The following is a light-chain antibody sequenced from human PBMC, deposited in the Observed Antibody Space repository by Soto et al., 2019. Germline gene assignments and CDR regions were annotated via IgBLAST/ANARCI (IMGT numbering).Light chain of an antibody. CDR2: DAS. CDR1: QTIRTY. Sequence: DIQMTQSPSSLSASVGDRVTLICRASQTIRTYLNWYQQKPGKAPKPLIYDASSLHSGVPSRFSGSGSGTDFTLTISSLQPEDFATYYCQQSYSTPRTFGQGTKVDIK. J-gene: IGKJ1*01. CDR3: QQSYSTPRT. V-gene: IGKV1-39*01.